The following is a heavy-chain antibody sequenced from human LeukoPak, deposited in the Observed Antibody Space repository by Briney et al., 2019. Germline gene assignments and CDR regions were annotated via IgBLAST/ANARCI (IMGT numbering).Heavy chain of an antibody. D-gene: IGHD1-20*01. CDR2: IKSDGITI. CDR3: LRDLNWSLDQ. Sequence: GSLRLSCAASGFTFSNYMMHWVRQAPGKGLVWVSRIKSDGITITYADSVKGRFTISRDNAKNTLYLRMNSLRAEDTAVYYCLRDLNWSLDQWGQGTLVTVSS. CDR1: GFTFSNYM. V-gene: IGHV3-74*01. J-gene: IGHJ4*02.